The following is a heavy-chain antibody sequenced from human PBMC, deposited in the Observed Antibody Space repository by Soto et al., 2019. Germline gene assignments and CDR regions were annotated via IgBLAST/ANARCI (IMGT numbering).Heavy chain of an antibody. CDR2: IYYSGST. V-gene: IGHV4-31*03. CDR3: ARTRGGNIVVVPAAMFSTLPPPFDY. D-gene: IGHD2-2*01. J-gene: IGHJ4*02. Sequence: PSETLSLTCTVSGGSISSGGYYWSWIRQHPGKGLEWIGYIYYSGSTYYNPSLKSRVTISVDTSKNQFSLKLSSVTAADTAVYYCARTRGGNIVVVPAAMFSTLPPPFDYWGQGTLVTVSS. CDR1: GGSISSGGYY.